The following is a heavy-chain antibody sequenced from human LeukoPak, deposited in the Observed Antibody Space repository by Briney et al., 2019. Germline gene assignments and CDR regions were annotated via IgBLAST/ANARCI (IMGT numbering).Heavy chain of an antibody. CDR1: GGSFSGYY. Sequence: SETLCLTCAVYGGSFSGYYWSWIRQPPGKGLGWMGEINHSVSTNYNPSLKSRVTISVGTSKTQFSLKLSSVTAADTAVYYCARARRGRVTTVTTIVDYWGQGTLVTVSS. J-gene: IGHJ4*02. D-gene: IGHD4-17*01. V-gene: IGHV4-34*01. CDR3: ARARRGRVTTVTTIVDY. CDR2: INHSVST.